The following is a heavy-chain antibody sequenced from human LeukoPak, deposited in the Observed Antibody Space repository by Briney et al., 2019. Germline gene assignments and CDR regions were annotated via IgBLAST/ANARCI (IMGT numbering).Heavy chain of an antibody. CDR2: INHSGST. J-gene: IGHJ4*02. V-gene: IGHV4-34*01. Sequence: SETLSLTCAVYVGSFSGYYWSWLRQPPGKGLEWIGEINHSGSTNYNPSLKSRVTISVDTSKNQFPLKLSSVTAADTAVYYCARVKTTNYKLRGRNYFDYWGQGTLVTVSS. D-gene: IGHD5-24*01. CDR3: ARVKTTNYKLRGRNYFDY. CDR1: VGSFSGYY.